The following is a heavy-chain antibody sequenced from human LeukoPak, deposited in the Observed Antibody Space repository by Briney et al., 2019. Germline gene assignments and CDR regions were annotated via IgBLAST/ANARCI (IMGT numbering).Heavy chain of an antibody. CDR2: VSSDRTT. CDR3: ARLDCIVEGCYNH. J-gene: IGHJ4*02. Sequence: SDTLSLPCSVSGDSLSSSYWKWIRHPTGRALEGIGYVSSDRTTNYPPSLRSRLIMSVDTAKNAISLILTSVTAADTAIYYCARLDCIVEGCYNHWGRGTRVT. D-gene: IGHD2-15*01. V-gene: IGHV4-59*07. CDR1: GDSLSSSY.